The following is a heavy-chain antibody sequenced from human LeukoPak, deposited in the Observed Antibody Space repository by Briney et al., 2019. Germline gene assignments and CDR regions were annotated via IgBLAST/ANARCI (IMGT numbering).Heavy chain of an antibody. CDR2: IYYSGST. D-gene: IGHD2-2*01. J-gene: IGHJ3*02. V-gene: IGHV4-39*01. Sequence: KASETLSLTCTVSGGSISSSSYYWGWIRQPPGKGLEWNGSIYYSGSTYYNPSLKSRVTISVDTSKNQFSLKLSSVTAADTAVYYCARHTIVVVPAPKYAFDIWGQGTMVTVSS. CDR3: ARHTIVVVPAPKYAFDI. CDR1: GGSISSSSYY.